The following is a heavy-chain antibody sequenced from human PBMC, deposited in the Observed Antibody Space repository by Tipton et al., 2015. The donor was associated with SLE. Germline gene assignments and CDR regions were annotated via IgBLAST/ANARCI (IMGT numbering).Heavy chain of an antibody. CDR3: AKVWGAAAGTSAEYFQH. Sequence: SLRLSCAASKFTFSNYGMHWVRQAPGKGLEWGADIWYDGSNKYYADSVKGRFTISRDNSKNTLYLQMNSRRAEDTAVYYCAKVWGAAAGTSAEYFQHWGHGTLVTVAS. CDR1: KFTFSNYG. J-gene: IGHJ1*01. CDR2: IWYDGSNK. V-gene: IGHV3-33*06. D-gene: IGHD6-13*01.